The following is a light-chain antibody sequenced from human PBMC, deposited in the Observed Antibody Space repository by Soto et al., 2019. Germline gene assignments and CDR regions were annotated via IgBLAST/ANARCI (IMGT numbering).Light chain of an antibody. CDR3: QQYGTSEII. J-gene: IGKJ5*01. CDR2: GAS. V-gene: IGKV3-20*01. CDR1: QSLSSD. Sequence: PKTLSGSVGHSATLSCRASQSLSSDLAWYQQKPGQAPRLLIYGASSRATGIPDRFSGSGSGTDFTLTISRLEPEDFAVFFCQQYGTSEIIFGQGTRLEI.